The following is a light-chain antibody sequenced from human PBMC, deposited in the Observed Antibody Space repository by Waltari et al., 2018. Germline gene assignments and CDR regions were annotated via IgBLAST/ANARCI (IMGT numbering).Light chain of an antibody. Sequence: EIVMTQSPATLSVSPGERATLSCRASQTLTSSLAWYQQKPGQAPRLLIYGASIRATGSPARFSGSGSGTQFTLTISNLQSEDFVVYYCQQYNNRPYTFGQGTKLEIK. CDR1: QTLTSS. J-gene: IGKJ2*01. CDR3: QQYNNRPYT. CDR2: GAS. V-gene: IGKV3-15*01.